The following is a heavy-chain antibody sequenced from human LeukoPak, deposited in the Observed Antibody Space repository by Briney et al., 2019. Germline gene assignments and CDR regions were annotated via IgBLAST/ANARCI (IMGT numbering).Heavy chain of an antibody. J-gene: IGHJ4*02. V-gene: IGHV5-51*01. D-gene: IGHD3-22*01. CDR2: IYPGDSDT. Sequence: GESLKISCKGSGYSFTSYWIGWVRQMPGKGLEWMGIIYPGDSDTRYSPSFQGQVTISADKSISTAYLQWSSLKASDTAMYYCARLGYYDCSGYSTGDFDYWGQGTLVTVSS. CDR1: GYSFTSYW. CDR3: ARLGYYDCSGYSTGDFDY.